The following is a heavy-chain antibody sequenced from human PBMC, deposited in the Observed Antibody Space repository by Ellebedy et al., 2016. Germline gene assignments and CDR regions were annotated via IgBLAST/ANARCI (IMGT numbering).Heavy chain of an antibody. CDR2: IYPGDSDT. V-gene: IGHV5-51*01. CDR3: ARGSRRGKDYYYYMDV. J-gene: IGHJ6*03. D-gene: IGHD3-16*01. Sequence: GGSLRLXCKGSGYSFTSYWIGWVRQMPGKGLEWMGIIYPGDSDTRYSPSFQGQVTISADKSISTAYLQWSSLKASDTAMYYCARGSRRGKDYYYYMDVWGKGTTVTVSS. CDR1: GYSFTSYW.